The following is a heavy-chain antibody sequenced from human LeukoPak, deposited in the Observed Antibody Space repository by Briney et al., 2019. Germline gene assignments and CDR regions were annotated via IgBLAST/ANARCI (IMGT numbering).Heavy chain of an antibody. Sequence: SETLSLTCAVYGVSFSGYYWSWIRQPPGKGLEWIGEINHSGSTNYNPSLKSRVTISVDTSKNQFSLKLSSVTAADTAVYYCARVRRNYYDSSGYTSFDYWGQGTLVTVSS. CDR1: GVSFSGYY. J-gene: IGHJ4*02. CDR3: ARVRRNYYDSSGYTSFDY. D-gene: IGHD3-22*01. CDR2: INHSGST. V-gene: IGHV4-34*01.